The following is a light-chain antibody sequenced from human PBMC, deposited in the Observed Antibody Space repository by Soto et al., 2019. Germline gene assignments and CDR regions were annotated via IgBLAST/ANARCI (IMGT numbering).Light chain of an antibody. CDR1: QSVSSSF. J-gene: IGKJ3*01. V-gene: IGKV3-20*01. Sequence: EIVLTQSAGTLSVSPGERATLSCRASQSVSSSFLAWYQQKPGQAPRLLIYAASRRATGIPDRFSGSGSGTDFTLTISRLEPEDFAVYYCQQYGSSVFSFGPGTKVDIK. CDR2: AAS. CDR3: QQYGSSVFS.